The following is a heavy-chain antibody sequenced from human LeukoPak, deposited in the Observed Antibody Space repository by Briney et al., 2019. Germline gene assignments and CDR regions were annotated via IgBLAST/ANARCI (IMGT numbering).Heavy chain of an antibody. Sequence: SETLSLTCTVSGGSIRSSYYYWGWIRQPPGKGLEWIGSIYDSGSTYYNPSLKSRVTISVDTSKNQFSLKLNSVTAADTAVYYCARRGDYVEYFDLWGRGTLVTVSS. CDR1: GGSIRSSYYY. CDR3: ARRGDYVEYFDL. CDR2: IYDSGST. J-gene: IGHJ2*01. V-gene: IGHV4-39*01. D-gene: IGHD4-17*01.